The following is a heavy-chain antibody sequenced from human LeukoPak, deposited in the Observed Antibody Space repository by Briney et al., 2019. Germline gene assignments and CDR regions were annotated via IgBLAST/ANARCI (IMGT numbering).Heavy chain of an antibody. V-gene: IGHV1-2*02. CDR2: INPQSGGT. J-gene: IGHJ4*02. CDR1: GYTFLGYY. D-gene: IGHD1-26*01. Sequence: ASVKVSCKASGYTFLGYYIHWVRQAPGQGFEWMGWINPQSGGTKYAQKLQGRVTMTRDTSISTAYMELSNLRSDDTAVYYRVSGSKWDFWGQGTLVTVSS. CDR3: VSGSKWDF.